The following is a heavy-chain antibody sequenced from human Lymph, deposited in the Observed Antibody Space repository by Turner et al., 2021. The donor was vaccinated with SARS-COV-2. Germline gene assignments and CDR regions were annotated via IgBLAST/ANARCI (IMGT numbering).Heavy chain of an antibody. CDR3: AKDESRYDFPNNPLEY. V-gene: IGHV3-23*01. CDR2: ISASGGST. Sequence: EVQLLESGGGLVQPGGSLRLSCAASGFTFSTYGMNWVRQAPGKGLELVSVISASGGSTYYADSVKGRFTISRDNSKSTLYLQMNSLRADDTAVYFCAKDESRYDFPNNPLEYWGQGTLVTVSS. D-gene: IGHD3-3*01. J-gene: IGHJ4*02. CDR1: GFTFSTYG.